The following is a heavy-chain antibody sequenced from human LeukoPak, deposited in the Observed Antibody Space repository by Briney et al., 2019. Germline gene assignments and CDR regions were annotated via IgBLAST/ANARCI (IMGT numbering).Heavy chain of an antibody. D-gene: IGHD3-22*01. CDR1: GFTFSSYW. Sequence: GGSLRLSCAASGFTFSSYWMSWVRQAPGKGLEGVANIKKDGSEKYYVDSVKGRFTISRDNAETSLYLQMNSLSAEDTAVYFCARGRSYYDSSGYYYVSDNLFHEYYFDYWGQGTLVTVSS. J-gene: IGHJ4*02. CDR3: ARGRSYYDSSGYYYVSDNLFHEYYFDY. CDR2: IKKDGSEK. V-gene: IGHV3-7*01.